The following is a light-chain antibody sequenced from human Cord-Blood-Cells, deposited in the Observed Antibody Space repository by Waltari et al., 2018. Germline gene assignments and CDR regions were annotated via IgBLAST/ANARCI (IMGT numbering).Light chain of an antibody. J-gene: IGLJ3*02. CDR3: CSYAGSSTWV. V-gene: IGLV2-23*01. CDR1: SRDVGSYNL. Sequence: QSALTQPASVSGSPGQSITISCTGTSRDVGSYNLVSWYQQHPGKAPKLLLYAGGKPPSGFSHRFSGSRSGDPASLTISGLQAEDEADYYCCSYAGSSTWVFGGGTKLTVL. CDR2: AGG.